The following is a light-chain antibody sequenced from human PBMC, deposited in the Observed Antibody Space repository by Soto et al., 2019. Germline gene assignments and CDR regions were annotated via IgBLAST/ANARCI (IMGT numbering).Light chain of an antibody. CDR3: QQYNSYSPWT. CDR2: DAY. Sequence: DIQMTQFPSNLSPSLGDSVTITCRASQSISSWLAWYQQKPGKAPKLLIYDAYSLESGVPSRFSGSGSGTEFTLTISSLQPDDFATYYCQQYNSYSPWTFGQGTKVDIK. V-gene: IGKV1-5*01. J-gene: IGKJ1*01. CDR1: QSISSW.